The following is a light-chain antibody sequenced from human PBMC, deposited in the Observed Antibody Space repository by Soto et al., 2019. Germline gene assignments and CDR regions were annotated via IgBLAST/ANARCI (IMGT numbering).Light chain of an antibody. CDR2: AAS. CDR1: QGISSS. V-gene: IGKV1-9*01. J-gene: IGKJ2*01. CDR3: QQLNTYPHT. Sequence: DIQLTQSPSFLSESVGDRVTISCWASQGISSSLAWFQQKPGKAPKLLIYAASTLQSRVPSRFSGSGSGTDFTLTISSLQPEDFATYYCQQLNTYPHTFGQGTKLEIK.